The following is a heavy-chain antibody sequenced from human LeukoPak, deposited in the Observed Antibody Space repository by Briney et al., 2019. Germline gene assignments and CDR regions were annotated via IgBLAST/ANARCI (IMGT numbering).Heavy chain of an antibody. D-gene: IGHD3-22*01. CDR2: IHYTGRT. V-gene: IGHV4-39*01. Sequence: SETLSLTCSVSGGYISSSSYYWGWIRQPPGKGLEWIGDIHYTGRTYYNSSLKSRLTVSIDTSKNQFSLKLASLTAADTGVYYCARRRYYDSTGYLDWGQGTRITVSS. CDR1: GGYISSSSYY. J-gene: IGHJ1*01. CDR3: ARRRYYDSTGYLD.